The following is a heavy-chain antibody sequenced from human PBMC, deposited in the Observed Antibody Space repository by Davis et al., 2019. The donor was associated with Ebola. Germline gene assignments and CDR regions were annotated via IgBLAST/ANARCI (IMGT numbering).Heavy chain of an antibody. D-gene: IGHD3-3*01. CDR3: AKDRVHGVFPEH. Sequence: GGSLSLSCAASGFTFSRYAMSWLRQVPGKGLEWVSGISGGGDAAYYADSVKGRFTVSRDNSRNILYLQMNSLRDEDSAVYYCAKDRVHGVFPEHWGQGTRVTVSS. CDR1: GFTFSRYA. CDR2: ISGGGDAA. V-gene: IGHV3-23*01. J-gene: IGHJ1*01.